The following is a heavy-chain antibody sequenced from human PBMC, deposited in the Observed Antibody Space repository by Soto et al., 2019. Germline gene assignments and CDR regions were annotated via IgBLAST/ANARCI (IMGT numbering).Heavy chain of an antibody. V-gene: IGHV3-30*18. CDR2: ISYDGSNK. J-gene: IGHJ3*02. D-gene: IGHD6-19*01. CDR3: AKDWAVAGFDAFDI. Sequence: ESGGGVVQPGRSLRLSCAASGFTFSSYGMHWVRQAPGKGLEWVAVISYDGSNKYYADSVKGRFTISRDNSKNTLYLQMNSLRAEDTAVYYCAKDWAVAGFDAFDIWGQGTMVTVSS. CDR1: GFTFSSYG.